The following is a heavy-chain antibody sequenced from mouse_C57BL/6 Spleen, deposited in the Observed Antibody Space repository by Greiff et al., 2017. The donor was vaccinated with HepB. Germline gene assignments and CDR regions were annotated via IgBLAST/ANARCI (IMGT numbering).Heavy chain of an antibody. CDR3: ARGGGTGCFDY. V-gene: IGHV2-2*01. D-gene: IGHD4-1*01. CDR2: IWSGGST. CDR1: GFSLTSYG. J-gene: IGHJ2*01. Sequence: VQLQQSGPGLVQPSQSLSITCTVSGFSLTSYGVHWVRQSPGKGLEWLGVIWSGGSTDYNAAFISRLSISKDNSKSQVFFKMNSLQADDTAIYYCARGGGTGCFDYWGQGTTLTVSS.